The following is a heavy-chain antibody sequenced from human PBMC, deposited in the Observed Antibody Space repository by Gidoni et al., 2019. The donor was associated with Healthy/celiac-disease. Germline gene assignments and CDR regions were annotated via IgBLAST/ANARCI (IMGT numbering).Heavy chain of an antibody. V-gene: IGHV3-74*01. CDR3: ARETSWYFDY. CDR1: GFTLSNYW. J-gene: IGHJ4*02. D-gene: IGHD6-13*01. CDR2: IKSDGSSI. Sequence: EVQLVESGGGLVQPGGSLRLSCAASGFTLSNYWMHWVRQAPGKGLVWVSRIKSDGSSISYADSVKGRFTISRDNAKNTLSLQMNSLRAEDTAVYYCARETSWYFDYWGQGTLVTVSS.